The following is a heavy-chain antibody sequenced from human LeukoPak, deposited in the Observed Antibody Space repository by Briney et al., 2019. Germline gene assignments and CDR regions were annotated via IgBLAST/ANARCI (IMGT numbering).Heavy chain of an antibody. V-gene: IGHV1-18*01. CDR2: ISVNNGNT. J-gene: IGHJ4*02. D-gene: IGHD1-26*01. Sequence: AASVKVSCKASGYTFTSYGISWVRQAPGQGLEWMGWISVNNGNTNYAQKLQGRVTMTTDTSTTTAYMELRSLRSDDTAGYYCGRLLVGATRIDYWGQGTLVTVSS. CDR1: GYTFTSYG. CDR3: GRLLVGATRIDY.